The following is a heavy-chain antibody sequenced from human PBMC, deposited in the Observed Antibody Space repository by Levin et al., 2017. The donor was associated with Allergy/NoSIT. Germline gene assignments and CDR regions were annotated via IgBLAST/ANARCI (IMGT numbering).Heavy chain of an antibody. CDR3: ARPYSSGWYDPFYWYFDL. CDR2: IYPGDSDT. D-gene: IGHD6-19*01. CDR1: GYSFTSYW. V-gene: IGHV5-51*01. Sequence: HGESLKISCKGSGYSFTSYWIGWVRQMPGKGLEWMGIIYPGDSDTRYSPSFQGQVTISADKSISTAYLQWSSLKASDTAMYYCARPYSSGWYDPFYWYFDLWGRGTLVTVSS. J-gene: IGHJ2*01.